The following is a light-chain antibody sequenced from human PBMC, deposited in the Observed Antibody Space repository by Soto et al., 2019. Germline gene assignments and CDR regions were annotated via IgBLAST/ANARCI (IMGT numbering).Light chain of an antibody. Sequence: IQMTQSASTLSASLGDRVTITWMASQSISSWLAWYQQKPGKAPKFLIYDASSLESGVPSRFSGSVSGTEFTLTLSTLQPDDFATYYCEQYNTYPWTFGQGTKVDI. J-gene: IGKJ1*01. CDR1: QSISSW. CDR2: DAS. V-gene: IGKV1-5*01. CDR3: EQYNTYPWT.